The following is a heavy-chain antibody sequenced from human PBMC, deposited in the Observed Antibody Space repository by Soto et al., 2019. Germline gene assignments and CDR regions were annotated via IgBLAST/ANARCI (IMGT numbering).Heavy chain of an antibody. V-gene: IGHV3-33*01. CDR2: IWYDGSNK. CDR3: ARGGDCSGGSCYPYYYYYYMDV. J-gene: IGHJ6*03. D-gene: IGHD2-15*01. Sequence: VQLVESGGGVVQPGRSLRLSCAASGFTFSSYGMHWVRQAPGKGLEWVAVIWYDGSNKYYADSVKGRFTISRDNSKNTLYLQMNSLRAEDTAVYYCARGGDCSGGSCYPYYYYYYMDVWGKGTTVTVSS. CDR1: GFTFSSYG.